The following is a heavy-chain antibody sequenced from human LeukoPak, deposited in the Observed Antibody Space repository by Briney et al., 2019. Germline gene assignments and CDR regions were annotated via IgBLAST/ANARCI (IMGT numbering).Heavy chain of an antibody. V-gene: IGHV3-30*02. CDR2: IRYDGSNK. CDR1: GFTFSSYG. Sequence: GGSLRLSCAASGFTFSSYGMHWVRQAPGKGLEWVAFIRYDGSNKYYADSVEGRFTISRDNSKNTLYLQMNSLRAEDTAVYYCAKDDDFWSGVDYWGQGTLVTVSS. CDR3: AKDDDFWSGVDY. D-gene: IGHD3-3*01. J-gene: IGHJ4*02.